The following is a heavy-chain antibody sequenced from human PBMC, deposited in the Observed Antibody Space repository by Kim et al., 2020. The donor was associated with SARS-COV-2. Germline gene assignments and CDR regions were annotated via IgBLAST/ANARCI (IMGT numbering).Heavy chain of an antibody. CDR3: AKGYCSSTSCGKLDAFV. Sequence: GGSLRLSCAASGFTFSSYGMHWVRQAPGKGLEWVAVISYDGSNKYYADSVKGRFTISRDNSKNTLYLQMNSLRAEDTAVYYCAKGYCSSTSCGKLDAFV. V-gene: IGHV3-30*18. J-gene: IGHJ3*02. D-gene: IGHD2-2*01. CDR1: GFTFSSYG. CDR2: ISYDGSNK.